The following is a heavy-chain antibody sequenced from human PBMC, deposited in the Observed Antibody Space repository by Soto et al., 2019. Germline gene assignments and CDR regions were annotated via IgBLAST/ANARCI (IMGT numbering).Heavy chain of an antibody. D-gene: IGHD3-9*01. Sequence: SVKVSCKASGFTFTNSAIQWVRQARGQRLEWIGWIVVGSGNTNYAQKFQERLTITRDMSTSTAYMELSSLRSEDTAIYYCAVRTGYYTSYYYMDVWGKGTTVTVSS. CDR3: AVRTGYYTSYYYMDV. CDR1: GFTFTNSA. V-gene: IGHV1-58*02. CDR2: IVVGSGNT. J-gene: IGHJ6*03.